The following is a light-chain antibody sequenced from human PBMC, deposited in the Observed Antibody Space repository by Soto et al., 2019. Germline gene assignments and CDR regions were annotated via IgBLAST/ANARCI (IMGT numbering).Light chain of an antibody. Sequence: QSALTQPAYVSGSPGQSITISCTGSSSDVGAYNYVSWYQQYPGKAPKVIIFEVRKRPSGVSNRFSGSKSGDTTSLTISGLQAEDEADYYCSSYRISTTFVFGTGTKVTVL. CDR3: SSYRISTTFV. CDR2: EVR. J-gene: IGLJ1*01. CDR1: SSDVGAYNY. V-gene: IGLV2-14*01.